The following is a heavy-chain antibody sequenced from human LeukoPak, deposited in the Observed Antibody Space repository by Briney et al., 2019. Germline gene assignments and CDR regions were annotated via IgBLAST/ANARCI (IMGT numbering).Heavy chain of an antibody. J-gene: IGHJ3*02. CDR3: ARGVAASSGWYLDAFDI. CDR1: GGPISSGRYY. V-gene: IGHV4-61*02. D-gene: IGHD6-19*01. CDR2: IYTSGST. Sequence: SETLSLTCTVSGGPISSGRYYWSWIRQPAGKGLEWIGRIYTSGSTNYNPSLKSRVTISVDTSKNQFSLQLSSVSAADTAVYYCARGVAASSGWYLDAFDIWGQGTMVTVSS.